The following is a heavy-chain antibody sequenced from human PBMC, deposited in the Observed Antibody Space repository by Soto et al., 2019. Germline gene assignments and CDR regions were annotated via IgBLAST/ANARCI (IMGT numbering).Heavy chain of an antibody. CDR3: AKGRGGSGSLTPRVDF. V-gene: IGHV3-23*01. D-gene: IGHD3-10*01. CDR1: GFTFNNYA. Sequence: EVQLLASGGGLVQPGGSLRLSCAASGFTFNNYAMTWVRQAPGKVLGWVSAISGGGDTTSYADSVKGRFTVSRDGSKNTLYLQMSSLRAEDTALYYCAKGRGGSGSLTPRVDFWGQGTLVTVSS. J-gene: IGHJ4*02. CDR2: ISGGGDTT.